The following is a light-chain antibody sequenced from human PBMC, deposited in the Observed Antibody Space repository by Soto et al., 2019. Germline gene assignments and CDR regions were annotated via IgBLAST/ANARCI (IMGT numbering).Light chain of an antibody. V-gene: IGLV1-40*01. CDR1: SSNIGAGYV. CDR3: QSYDNILSGPL. Sequence: QAVVTQPPSVSGAPGQRVTISCTGSSSNIGAGYVVHWYQQRPGTAPKLLIFGNSNRPSGVPDRFSGSKSATSASLAITGLRAEDEGDYYCQSYDNILSGPLFGGGTKLTVL. CDR2: GNS. J-gene: IGLJ3*02.